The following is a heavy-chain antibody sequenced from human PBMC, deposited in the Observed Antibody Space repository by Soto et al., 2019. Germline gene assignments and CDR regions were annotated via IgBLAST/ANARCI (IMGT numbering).Heavy chain of an antibody. Sequence: GGSLRLSCTASGFTFGDYAMSWFRQAPGKGLEWVGFIRSKAYGGTTEYAASVKGRFTISRDDSKSIAYLQMNSLKTEDTAVYYCTRVRLTFGGVIANFDYWGQGTLVTVSS. CDR3: TRVRLTFGGVIANFDY. CDR1: GFTFGDYA. J-gene: IGHJ4*02. V-gene: IGHV3-49*03. CDR2: IRSKAYGGTT. D-gene: IGHD3-16*02.